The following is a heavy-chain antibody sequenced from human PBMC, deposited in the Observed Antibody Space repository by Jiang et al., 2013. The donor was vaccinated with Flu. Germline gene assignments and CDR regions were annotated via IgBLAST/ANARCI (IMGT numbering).Heavy chain of an antibody. Sequence: LEWVAVISYDGSNKYYADSVKGRFTISRDNSKNTLYLQMNSLRAEDTAVYYCARESPVVVAAAYFDYWGQGTLVTVSS. V-gene: IGHV3-30-3*01. CDR3: ARESPVVVAAAYFDY. CDR2: ISYDGSNK. J-gene: IGHJ4*02. D-gene: IGHD2-15*01.